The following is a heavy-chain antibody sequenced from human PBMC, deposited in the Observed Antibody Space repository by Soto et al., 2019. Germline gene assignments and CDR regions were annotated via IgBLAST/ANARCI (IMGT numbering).Heavy chain of an antibody. D-gene: IGHD3-3*01. CDR1: GFTFRTYA. J-gene: IGHJ4*02. Sequence: EVQLLESGGGLVQPGGSLRLSCAASGFTFRTYAMSWVRQAPGKGLEWLSGISGSGDTTYYADSVKDRFTISRDNSENTLYLQMNSLRAEDTAVYYCVNDLWICPDACRSVDYWGQGTLVTVSS. CDR2: ISGSGDTT. CDR3: VNDLWICPDACRSVDY. V-gene: IGHV3-23*01.